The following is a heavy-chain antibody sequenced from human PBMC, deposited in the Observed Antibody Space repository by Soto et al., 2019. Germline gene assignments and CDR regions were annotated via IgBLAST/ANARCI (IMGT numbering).Heavy chain of an antibody. CDR1: GFTFTNYA. V-gene: IGHV3-30*18. CDR3: ANEAATTPYSYYYFAMDV. CDR2: ISYDGSDQ. Sequence: QVQLVASGGGVVQPGRSLRLSCAASGFTFTNYAIHWVRQAPGKGLEWVAVISYDGSDQYYIDSVKGRFTASRDNSKYTLFLQMNSLRAEDTAVYYCANEAATTPYSYYYFAMDVWGQGTTVTVS. D-gene: IGHD1-1*01. J-gene: IGHJ6*02.